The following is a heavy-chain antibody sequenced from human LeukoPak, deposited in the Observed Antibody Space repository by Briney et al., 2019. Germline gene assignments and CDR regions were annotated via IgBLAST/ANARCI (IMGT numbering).Heavy chain of an antibody. V-gene: IGHV1-2*02. CDR2: INPSTGVT. Sequence: GASVKVSCKASGYTFTGYYLHWVRQAPGQGLEWMGWINPSTGVTKLAQKFQGRVTLTRNTSITTAYMGLSSLTSADTAIYYCARRPPYYGSVASNWFDPWGQGTLVTVAS. D-gene: IGHD3-10*01. J-gene: IGHJ5*02. CDR3: ARRPPYYGSVASNWFDP. CDR1: GYTFTGYY.